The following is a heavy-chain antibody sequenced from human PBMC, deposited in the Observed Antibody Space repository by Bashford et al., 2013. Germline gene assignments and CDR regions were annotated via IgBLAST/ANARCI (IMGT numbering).Heavy chain of an antibody. D-gene: IGHD5-12*01. Sequence: GSLRLSCAASGFIFSDYYMDWVRQAPGKGLEWVGRSRDKAQSYTTEYAASVKGRFTISRDDSKNSLYLQLNSLKTEDTAVYYCARPQSSGYDVAFDIWAKGQWSPSPQ. V-gene: IGHV3-72*01. J-gene: IGHJ3*02. CDR1: GFIFSDYY. CDR3: ARPQSSGYDVAFDI. CDR2: SRDKAQSYTT.